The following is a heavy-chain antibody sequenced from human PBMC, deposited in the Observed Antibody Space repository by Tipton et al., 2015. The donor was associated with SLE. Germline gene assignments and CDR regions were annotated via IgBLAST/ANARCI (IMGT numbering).Heavy chain of an antibody. D-gene: IGHD2-2*01. CDR3: ARERCSSTSCQKGWSDP. Sequence: LRLSCAVYGGSFSGYYWSWIRQPPGKGLEWIGEINHSGSTNYNPSLKSRVTISVDTSKNQFSLKLSSVTAADTAVYYCARERCSSTSCQKGWSDPWGQGTLVTVSS. J-gene: IGHJ5*02. V-gene: IGHV4-34*01. CDR2: INHSGST. CDR1: GGSFSGYY.